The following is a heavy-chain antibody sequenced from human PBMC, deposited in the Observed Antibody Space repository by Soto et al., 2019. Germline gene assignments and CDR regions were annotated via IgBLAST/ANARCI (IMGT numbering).Heavy chain of an antibody. V-gene: IGHV3-23*01. Sequence: GGSLRLSCAASGFTFSSYAMSWVRQAPGKGLEWVSAISGSGGSTYYADSVKGRFTISRDNSKNTLYLQMNSLRAEDTAVYYCAKDVNFTIFGVVITELQYYMDVWGKGTTVTVSS. CDR3: AKDVNFTIFGVVITELQYYMDV. D-gene: IGHD3-3*01. CDR1: GFTFSSYA. J-gene: IGHJ6*03. CDR2: ISGSGGST.